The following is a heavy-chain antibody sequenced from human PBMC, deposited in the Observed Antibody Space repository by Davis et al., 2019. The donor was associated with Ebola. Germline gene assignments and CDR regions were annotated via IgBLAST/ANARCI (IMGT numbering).Heavy chain of an antibody. V-gene: IGHV1-18*04. J-gene: IGHJ4*02. CDR1: GYTFTNYY. CDR2: ISAYNGNT. Sequence: ASVKVSCKASGYTFTNYYMHWVRQAPGQGLEWMGWISAYNGNTNYAQKLQGRVTMTTDTSTSTAYMELRSLRSDDTAVYYCARDQEGGTCDWGQGTLVTVSS. CDR3: ARDQEGGTCD. D-gene: IGHD1-1*01.